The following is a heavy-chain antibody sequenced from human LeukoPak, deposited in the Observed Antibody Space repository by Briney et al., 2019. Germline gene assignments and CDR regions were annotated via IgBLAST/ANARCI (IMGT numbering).Heavy chain of an antibody. Sequence: GGSLRLSCAASGFTFSSYGMHWVRQAPGKGLEWVAVISYDGSNKYYADSVKGRFTISRDNSKNTLYLQMNSLRAEDTAVYYCAKVTRGYSYGCLDYWGQGTLVTVSS. V-gene: IGHV3-30*18. CDR1: GFTFSSYG. D-gene: IGHD5-18*01. CDR2: ISYDGSNK. CDR3: AKVTRGYSYGCLDY. J-gene: IGHJ4*02.